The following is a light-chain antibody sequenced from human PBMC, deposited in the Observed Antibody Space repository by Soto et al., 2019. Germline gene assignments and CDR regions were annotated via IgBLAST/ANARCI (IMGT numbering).Light chain of an antibody. J-gene: IGKJ5*01. V-gene: IGKV3-20*01. CDR2: GAS. CDR1: QSVSSSF. Sequence: IVLTQSPGTLSLSPGERATLSCRASQSVSSSFFAWYQQKPGQAPRLLIYGASGRATGIPDRFSGSGSGTDFTLTISRLEPEDFAVYYCQQYGGSPITFGQGTRLEIK. CDR3: QQYGGSPIT.